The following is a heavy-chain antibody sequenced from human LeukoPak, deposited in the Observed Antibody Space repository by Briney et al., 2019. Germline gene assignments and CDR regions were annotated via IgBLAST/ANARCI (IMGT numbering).Heavy chain of an antibody. J-gene: IGHJ4*02. CDR2: INPNSGGT. D-gene: IGHD3-16*02. CDR1: GYTFTGYY. V-gene: IGHV1-2*02. CDR3: ARGRVISEDRLLDY. Sequence: ASVKVSCEASGYTFTGYYMHWVRQAPGQGLEWMGWINPNSGGTNYAQKFQGRVTMTRDTSISTAYMELSRLRSDDTAVYHCARGRVISEDRLLDYWGQGTLVTVSS.